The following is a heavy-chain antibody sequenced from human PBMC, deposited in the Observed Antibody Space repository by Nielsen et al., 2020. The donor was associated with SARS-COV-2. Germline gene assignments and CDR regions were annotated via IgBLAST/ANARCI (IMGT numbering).Heavy chain of an antibody. CDR2: ISPYNGHT. CDR1: GYTFAISN. V-gene: IGHV1-18*04. Sequence: ASVKVSCKASGYTFAISNINWVRQAPGQGLEWMGWISPYNGHTNYAEKFRGRFTMTADTSTDTAYMELTSLRSDDTAFYYCAQGGRVIGAPGPTYSWGQGTLVTVSS. CDR3: AQGGRVIGAPGPTYS. J-gene: IGHJ4*02. D-gene: IGHD2/OR15-2a*01.